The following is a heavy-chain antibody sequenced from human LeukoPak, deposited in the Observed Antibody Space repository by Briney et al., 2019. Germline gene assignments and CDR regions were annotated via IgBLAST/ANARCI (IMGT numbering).Heavy chain of an antibody. Sequence: GGSLRLSCAASGFTFSSYAMHWVRQAPGKGLEWVAVISYDGSNKYYADSVKGRFTISRDNSKNTLYLQMNSLRAEDTAVYYCARVSRYGSGSYHFDYWGQGTLVTVSS. CDR3: ARVSRYGSGSYHFDY. CDR1: GFTFSSYA. V-gene: IGHV3-30-3*01. D-gene: IGHD3-10*01. J-gene: IGHJ4*02. CDR2: ISYDGSNK.